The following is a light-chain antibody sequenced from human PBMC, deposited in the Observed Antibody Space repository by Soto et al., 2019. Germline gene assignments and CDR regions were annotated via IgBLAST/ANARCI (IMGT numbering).Light chain of an antibody. CDR2: GAS. CDR3: QQYNNWPYT. V-gene: IGKV3-15*01. Sequence: EIVMTQSPATLSVSPVERATLSCRASQSVSSNLAWYQQKPGQAPSLLIYGASTRATGIPARFSGSGSGTEFTLTISSLQSEDFAVYYCQQYNNWPYTFGQGTKLEIK. J-gene: IGKJ2*01. CDR1: QSVSSN.